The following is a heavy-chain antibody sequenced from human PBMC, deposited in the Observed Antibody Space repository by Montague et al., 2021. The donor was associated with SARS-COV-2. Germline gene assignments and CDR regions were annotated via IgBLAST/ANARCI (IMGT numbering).Heavy chain of an antibody. CDR2: IYYSGST. CDR3: ARLLRSCSNGVCRTYYYYAMDV. D-gene: IGHD2-8*01. J-gene: IGHJ6*02. V-gene: IGHV4-59*01. Sequence: SETLSLTCTVSGGSINGYYWSWIRQSPGKGLEWIGYIYYSGSTKYNPXLESRVTVSVDRSKNQVSLKLSSVTPADTAVYYCARLLRSCSNGVCRTYYYYAMDVWGQGTTVTVSS. CDR1: GGSINGYY.